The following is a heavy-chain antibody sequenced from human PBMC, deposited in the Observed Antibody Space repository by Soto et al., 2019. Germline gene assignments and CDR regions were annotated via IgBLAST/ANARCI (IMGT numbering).Heavy chain of an antibody. Sequence: TGGSLRLSCAASGFTFSSYGMHWVRQAPGKGLEWVAVIWYDGSNKYYADSVKGRFTISRDNSKNTLYLQMNSLRAEDTAVYYCARESRHIVVVSLRNWFDPWGQGTLVTGSS. V-gene: IGHV3-33*01. CDR2: IWYDGSNK. D-gene: IGHD2-21*01. J-gene: IGHJ5*02. CDR1: GFTFSSYG. CDR3: ARESRHIVVVSLRNWFDP.